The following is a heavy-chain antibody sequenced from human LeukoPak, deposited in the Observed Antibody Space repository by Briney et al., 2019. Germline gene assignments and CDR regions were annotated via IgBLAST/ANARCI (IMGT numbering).Heavy chain of an antibody. J-gene: IGHJ2*01. D-gene: IGHD1-26*01. CDR3: ASSTPDVGYWYFDL. CDR2: INPSGGST. Sequence: ASVNVSCKASGYTFTSYYMHWVRQAPGQGLEWMGIINPSGGSTSYAQKFQGRVTMTRDTSTSTVYMELSSLRSEDTVVYYCASSTPDVGYWYFDLWGRGTLVTVSS. CDR1: GYTFTSYY. V-gene: IGHV1-46*01.